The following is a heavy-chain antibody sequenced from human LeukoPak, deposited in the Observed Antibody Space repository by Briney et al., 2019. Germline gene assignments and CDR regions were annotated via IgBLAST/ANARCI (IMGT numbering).Heavy chain of an antibody. J-gene: IGHJ5*02. V-gene: IGHV3-23*01. CDR3: ATNAVNDFWSGQYNWFDP. Sequence: GGSLRLSCAASGFTFSSYAMSWVRQAPGKGLEWVSAISGSGGSTYYADSVKGRFTISRDNSKNTLYLQMNSLRAEDTAVYYCATNAVNDFWSGQYNWFDPWGQGTLVTVSS. CDR2: ISGSGGST. CDR1: GFTFSSYA. D-gene: IGHD3-3*01.